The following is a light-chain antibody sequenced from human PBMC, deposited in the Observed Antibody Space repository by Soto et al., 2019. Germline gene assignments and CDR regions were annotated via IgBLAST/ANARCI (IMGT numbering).Light chain of an antibody. Sequence: EIVMTQSPATLSVSPGERATLSCRASQSVAGNLAWYQQKPGLAPRLLFYGTSTRATGVPARFSGTGSGTDFTLTISSLQSEDFAVYYCHQSNKWPYTFGQGTKLEIK. J-gene: IGKJ2*01. CDR3: HQSNKWPYT. V-gene: IGKV3-15*01. CDR1: QSVAGN. CDR2: GTS.